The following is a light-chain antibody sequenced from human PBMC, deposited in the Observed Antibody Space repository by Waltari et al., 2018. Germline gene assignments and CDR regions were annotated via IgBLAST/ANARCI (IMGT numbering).Light chain of an antibody. CDR3: QQSYITTYT. CDR1: QSISRS. Sequence: IQMTQSPSSLSASVGDSVTITCRASQSISRSLNLYQQIPGKAPKLRIYVASNLQSGVPSRFSGSGSGTDFSLTISSLQPEDFATYYCQQSYITTYTFGQGTKLEIK. J-gene: IGKJ2*01. CDR2: VAS. V-gene: IGKV1-39*01.